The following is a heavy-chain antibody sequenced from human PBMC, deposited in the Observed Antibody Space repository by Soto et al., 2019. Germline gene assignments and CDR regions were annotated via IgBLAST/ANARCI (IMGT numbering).Heavy chain of an antibody. CDR3: ARGGAVVVPGAVDRHNWFDP. Sequence: QVQLVQSGAEVKKPGSSVKVSCEASGGTFSSYSFSWVRQAPGQGLEWMGRVIPILGMANYAQKLQGRVTITADKSTSTVYMERSSLRSEDTAVYYCARGGAVVVPGAVDRHNWFDPWGQGTLVTASS. J-gene: IGHJ5*02. CDR2: VIPILGMA. D-gene: IGHD2-2*01. CDR1: GGTFSSYS. V-gene: IGHV1-69*02.